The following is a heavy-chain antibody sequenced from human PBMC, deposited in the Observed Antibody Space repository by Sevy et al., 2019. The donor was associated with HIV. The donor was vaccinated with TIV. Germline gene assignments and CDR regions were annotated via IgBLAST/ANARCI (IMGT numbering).Heavy chain of an antibody. J-gene: IGHJ4*02. Sequence: ASVKVSCKTSGFDFSSYGITWVRQAPGQGLEWMGWIGIYNGNSNSAQKLQGRVSMTTDTSTNTGYMDLSNLGSDDTAVYYCARVPTYDYGSATYFDYWGQGTLVTVSS. CDR2: IGIYNGNS. D-gene: IGHD3-10*01. CDR1: GFDFSSYG. CDR3: ARVPTYDYGSATYFDY. V-gene: IGHV1-18*01.